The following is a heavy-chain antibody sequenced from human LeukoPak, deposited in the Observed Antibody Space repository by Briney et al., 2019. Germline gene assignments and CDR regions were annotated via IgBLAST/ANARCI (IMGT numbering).Heavy chain of an antibody. CDR3: ARDMGSSGWYGGYFDY. CDR1: GGSISSGGYY. CDR2: IYYSGST. Sequence: SETLSLTCTVSGGSISSGGYYWSWIRQHPGKGLEWIGYIYYSGSTYYNPSLKSRVTISVDTSKNQFSLKLSSVTAADTAVYYCARDMGSSGWYGGYFDYWGQGTLVTVSS. D-gene: IGHD6-19*01. J-gene: IGHJ4*02. V-gene: IGHV4-31*03.